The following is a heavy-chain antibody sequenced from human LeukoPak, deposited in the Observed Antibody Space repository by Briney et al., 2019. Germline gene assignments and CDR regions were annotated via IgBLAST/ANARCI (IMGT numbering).Heavy chain of an antibody. V-gene: IGHV3-23*01. CDR1: GFTFSSYA. D-gene: IGHD5-18*01. Sequence: GGSLRLSCAASGFTFSSYAMSWVRQAPGKGLEWVSAISGSGGSTYYADSVKGRFTISRDNSKNTLYLQMNSLRAEDTAVYYCAKDSKCSYGYPPDYWGQGTLVTVSS. J-gene: IGHJ4*02. CDR2: ISGSGGST. CDR3: AKDSKCSYGYPPDY.